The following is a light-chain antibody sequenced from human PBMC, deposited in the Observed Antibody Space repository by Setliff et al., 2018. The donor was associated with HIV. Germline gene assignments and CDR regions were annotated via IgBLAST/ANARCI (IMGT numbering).Light chain of an antibody. J-gene: IGLJ1*01. CDR1: SSDIGRYNL. Sequence: QSVLTQHASVSGSPGQSITISCTGTSSDIGRYNLVSCYQQYPGKAPKLMIYQATKRPSGVSNRFSGSKSGNTASLTISGLQAEDEADYYCCSNTGSNTYVFGSGTKVTVL. V-gene: IGLV2-23*01. CDR3: CSNTGSNTYV. CDR2: QAT.